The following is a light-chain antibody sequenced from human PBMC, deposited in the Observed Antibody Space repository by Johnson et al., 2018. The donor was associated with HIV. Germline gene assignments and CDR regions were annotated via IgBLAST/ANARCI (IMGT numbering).Light chain of an antibody. V-gene: IGLV1-51*01. J-gene: IGLJ1*01. CDR1: SSNIGNNY. CDR2: DNT. CDR3: GTWASSLSVVGV. Sequence: QSVLTQSPSVSAAPGQKVTISCSGSSSNIGNNYVSWYQQLPGTAPKLLIYDNTKRPSGIPDRFSGSKSGTSATLGIPGLPTGDEADYYCGTWASSLSVVGVFGTGTKVTVL.